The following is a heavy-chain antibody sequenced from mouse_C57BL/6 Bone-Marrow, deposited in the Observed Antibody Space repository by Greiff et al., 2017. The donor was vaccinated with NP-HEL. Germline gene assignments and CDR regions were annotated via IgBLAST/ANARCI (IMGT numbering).Heavy chain of an antibody. Sequence: DVQLQESGPVLVKPGASVKMSCKASGYTFTDYYMNWVKQSHGKSLEWIGVINPYNGGTSYNQKFKGKATLTVDKSYSTAYMELNSLTSEDSAVYYCAIHFLLRYMAYWGQGTLVTVSA. CDR2: INPYNGGT. D-gene: IGHD1-1*01. V-gene: IGHV1-19*01. CDR1: GYTFTDYY. J-gene: IGHJ3*01. CDR3: AIHFLLRYMAY.